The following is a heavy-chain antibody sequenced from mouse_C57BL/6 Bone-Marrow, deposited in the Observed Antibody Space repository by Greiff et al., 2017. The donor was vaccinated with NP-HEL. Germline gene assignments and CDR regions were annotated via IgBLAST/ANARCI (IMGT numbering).Heavy chain of an antibody. CDR3: ASSKFITTGYFDV. Sequence: EVKVVESGGGLVKPGGSLKLSCAASGFTFSDYGMHWVRQAPEKGLEWVAYISSGSSTIYYADTVTGRFTISRDNAKNTLFLQMTSLRSEDTAMYYCASSKFITTGYFDVWGTGTTVTVSS. CDR2: ISSGSSTI. CDR1: GFTFSDYG. V-gene: IGHV5-17*01. J-gene: IGHJ1*03. D-gene: IGHD1-1*01.